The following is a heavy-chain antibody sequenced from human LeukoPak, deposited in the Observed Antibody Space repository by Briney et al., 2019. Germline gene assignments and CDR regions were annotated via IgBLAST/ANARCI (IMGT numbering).Heavy chain of an antibody. V-gene: IGHV1-46*01. CDR2: INPSGGST. CDR1: GYTLTSYY. CDR3: ARGPITMIVVVTIFDY. Sequence: ASVKVSCKASGYTLTSYYMHWVRQAPGQGLEWMGIINPSGGSTSYAQKFQGRVTMTRDTSTSTVYMELSSLRSEDTAVYYCARGPITMIVVVTIFDYWGQGTLVTVSS. J-gene: IGHJ4*02. D-gene: IGHD3-22*01.